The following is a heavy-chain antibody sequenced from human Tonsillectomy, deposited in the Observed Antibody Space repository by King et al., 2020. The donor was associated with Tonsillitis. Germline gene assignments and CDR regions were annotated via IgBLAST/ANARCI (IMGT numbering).Heavy chain of an antibody. Sequence: VQLVESGAEVKKPGSSVKVSCKASGGTFSSYAISWVRQAPGQGLEWMGRIIPILGKANYAQKFQGRVTITADKSTSTAHMELSSLRSEDTAVYYCAWLSGYRSRWDWYFDLWGRGTLVTVSS. CDR1: GGTFSSYA. CDR3: AWLSGYRSRWDWYFDL. J-gene: IGHJ2*01. CDR2: IIPILGKA. D-gene: IGHD6-13*01. V-gene: IGHV1-69*09.